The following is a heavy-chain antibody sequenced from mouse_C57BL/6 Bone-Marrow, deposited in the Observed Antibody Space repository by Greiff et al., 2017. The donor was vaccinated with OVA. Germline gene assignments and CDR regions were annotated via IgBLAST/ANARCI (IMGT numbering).Heavy chain of an antibody. V-gene: IGHV5-9-1*02. CDR3: TRDEDYYGSSYYWYFDV. D-gene: IGHD1-1*01. Sequence: EVMLVESGEGLVKPGGSLKLSCAASGFTFSSYAMSWVRQTPEKRLEWVAYISSGGDYIYYADTVKGRFTISRDNARNTLYLQMSSLKSEDTAMYYWTRDEDYYGSSYYWYFDVWGTGTTVTVSS. CDR1: GFTFSSYA. CDR2: ISSGGDYI. J-gene: IGHJ1*03.